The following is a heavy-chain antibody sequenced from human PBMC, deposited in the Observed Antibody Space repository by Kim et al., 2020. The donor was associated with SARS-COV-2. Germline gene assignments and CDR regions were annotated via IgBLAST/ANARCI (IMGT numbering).Heavy chain of an antibody. V-gene: IGHV7-4-1*02. CDR2: INTNTGNP. Sequence: ASVKVSCKASGYTFTSYAMNWVRQAPGQGLEWMGWINTNTGNPTYAQGFTGRFVFSLDTSVSTAYLQISSLKAEDTAVYYCARWPTFYGDTAFDYWGQGTLVTVSS. CDR1: GYTFTSYA. J-gene: IGHJ4*02. D-gene: IGHD4-17*01. CDR3: ARWPTFYGDTAFDY.